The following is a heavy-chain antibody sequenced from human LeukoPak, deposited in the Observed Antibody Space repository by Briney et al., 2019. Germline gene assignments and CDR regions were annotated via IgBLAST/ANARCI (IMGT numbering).Heavy chain of an antibody. CDR2: IRYDGSNK. CDR1: GFTFSSYG. D-gene: IGHD6-13*01. J-gene: IGHJ4*02. Sequence: GGSLRLSCAASGFTFSSYGMHWVRQAPGKGLEWVAFIRYDGSNKYYADSVKGRFTISRDNFKNTLYLQMNSLRAEDTAVYYCARGPIAAAHADYWGQGTLVTVSS. CDR3: ARGPIAAAHADY. V-gene: IGHV3-30*02.